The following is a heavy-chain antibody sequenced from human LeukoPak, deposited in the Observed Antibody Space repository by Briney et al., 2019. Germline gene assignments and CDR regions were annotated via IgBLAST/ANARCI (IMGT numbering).Heavy chain of an antibody. CDR3: ARWGVPAANFDY. D-gene: IGHD2-2*01. Sequence: GGSLRLSCAASGFTFSRYGMHWVRQAPGKGLEWVANIKQDGSEKYYVDSVKGRFTISRDNAKNSLYLQMNSLRAEDTAVYYCARWGVPAANFDYWGQGTLVTVSS. CDR1: GFTFSRYG. J-gene: IGHJ4*02. CDR2: IKQDGSEK. V-gene: IGHV3-7*01.